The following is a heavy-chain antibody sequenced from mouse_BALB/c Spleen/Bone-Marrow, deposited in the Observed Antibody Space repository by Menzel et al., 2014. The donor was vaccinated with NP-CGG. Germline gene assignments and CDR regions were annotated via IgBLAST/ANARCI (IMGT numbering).Heavy chain of an antibody. Sequence: VKLMESGAKLVRPGVSVKISCKGSGYTFTDYSIHWIKQSHAKSLEWIGAISTYYGDATNNQKFKGRATLTVDKSSSTAYMELARLASEDSVIYYCARGVTTGAMDYWGQGTSVTVSS. CDR1: GYTFTDYS. D-gene: IGHD1-1*01. J-gene: IGHJ4*01. V-gene: IGHV1-67*01. CDR2: ISTYYGDA. CDR3: ARGVTTGAMDY.